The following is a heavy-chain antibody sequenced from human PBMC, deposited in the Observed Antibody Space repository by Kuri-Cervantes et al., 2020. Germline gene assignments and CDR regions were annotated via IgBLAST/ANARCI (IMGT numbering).Heavy chain of an antibody. D-gene: IGHD6-19*01. CDR2: INPNSGGT. J-gene: IGHJ6*02. Sequence: ASVKVSCKASGYTLTGYYMHWVRQAPGQGLEWMGWINPNSGGTNYAQKFQGWVTMTRDTSISTAYMELSRLRSDDTAVYYCARVGRAVAGGSDGYYYYGMDVWGQGTTVTVSS. V-gene: IGHV1-2*04. CDR3: ARVGRAVAGGSDGYYYYGMDV. CDR1: GYTLTGYY.